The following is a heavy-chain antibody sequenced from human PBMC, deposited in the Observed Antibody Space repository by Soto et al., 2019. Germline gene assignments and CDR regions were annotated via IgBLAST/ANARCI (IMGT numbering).Heavy chain of an antibody. J-gene: IGHJ4*02. CDR3: ARYRREAVAGYTLDN. CDR2: VYNSGST. CDR1: GGSISSNY. Sequence: SETLSLTCTVSGGSISSNYWTWIRQPPGKGLEWIGYVYNSGSTNYNPSLKSRVTISEDTSKSQFSLKVNSMTAADTAVYYCARYRREAVAGYTLDNWGQGILVTVS. V-gene: IGHV4-59*01. D-gene: IGHD6-13*01.